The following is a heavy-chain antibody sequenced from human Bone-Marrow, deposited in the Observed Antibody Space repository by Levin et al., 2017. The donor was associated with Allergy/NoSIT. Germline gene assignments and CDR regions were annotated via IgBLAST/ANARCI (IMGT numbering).Heavy chain of an antibody. Sequence: SETLSLTCNVSGGSVSSGSYYWSWIRQPPGKGLEWIGYIYYTGSTDYNPSLKSRVAISIDTWKNQLSLKLSSVTAADTAVYYCARAPADSSGWFGEYYFDYWGQGTLVTVSS. CDR1: GGSVSSGSYY. V-gene: IGHV4-61*01. J-gene: IGHJ4*02. CDR2: IYYTGST. D-gene: IGHD6-19*01. CDR3: ARAPADSSGWFGEYYFDY.